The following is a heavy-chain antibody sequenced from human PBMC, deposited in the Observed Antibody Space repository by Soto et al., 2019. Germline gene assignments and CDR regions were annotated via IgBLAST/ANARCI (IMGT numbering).Heavy chain of an antibody. CDR3: VRGRSGWYGIDY. CDR2: ISPAGSST. V-gene: IGHV3-74*01. J-gene: IGHJ4*02. D-gene: IGHD6-13*01. Sequence: EVQLVESGGGLVQPGGSLRLSCEASGFTFSNHWIHRVRQPPGKGLLWVSRISPAGSSTNYAGSVEGRFTVSRDNARNKLFLQINSLRDDDSAEYYCVRGRSGWYGIDYWGQGTLVTVSS. CDR1: GFTFSNHW.